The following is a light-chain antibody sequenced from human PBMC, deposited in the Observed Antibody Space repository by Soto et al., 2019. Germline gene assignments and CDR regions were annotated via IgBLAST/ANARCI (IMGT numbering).Light chain of an antibody. J-gene: IGLJ1*01. Sequence: QSALTQPASVSGSPGQSVTISCTGTSSDVGGYDYVSWYQQHPGTAPKLMLYEVNNRPSGVSNRFSGSKSGNTASLIISGLQTEDEADYYCSAYTTTSTLIFGTGTQLTVL. CDR1: SSDVGGYDY. CDR3: SAYTTTSTLI. CDR2: EVN. V-gene: IGLV2-14*01.